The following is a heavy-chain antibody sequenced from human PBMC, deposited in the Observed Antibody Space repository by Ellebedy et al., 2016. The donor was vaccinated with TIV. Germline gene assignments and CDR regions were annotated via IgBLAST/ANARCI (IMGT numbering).Heavy chain of an antibody. CDR3: AREIPYAVLTSTGALQM. V-gene: IGHV3-21*01. D-gene: IGHD3-9*01. Sequence: PGGSLRLSCAASGFTLDYNNINWVRQPPGKGLAWVSSIKSGQSDGSYAESVEGRFTVSRDDAKVYLWMNNLRAEDTAVYYCAREIPYAVLTSTGALQMWGHGTMVTVSS. J-gene: IGHJ3*01. CDR2: IKSGQSDG. CDR1: GFTLDYNN.